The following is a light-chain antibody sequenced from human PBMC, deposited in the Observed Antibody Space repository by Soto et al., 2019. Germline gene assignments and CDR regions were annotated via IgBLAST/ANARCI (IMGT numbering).Light chain of an antibody. CDR2: GNS. CDR3: QSYDSSLSVLV. J-gene: IGLJ3*02. CDR1: SSNIGAGYD. Sequence: QSVLTQPPSVSGAPGQRVTISCTGSSSNIGAGYDVHWYQQLPGTAPKLLIYGNSNRPSGVPDRFSGSKSGTSASLAITGLQAEDDADYYCQSYDSSLSVLVFGGGTKLTVL. V-gene: IGLV1-40*01.